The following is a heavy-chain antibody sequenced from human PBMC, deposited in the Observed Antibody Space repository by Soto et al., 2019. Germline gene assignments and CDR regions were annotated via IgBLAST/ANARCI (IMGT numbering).Heavy chain of an antibody. J-gene: IGHJ5*02. V-gene: IGHV4-31*03. CDR1: GGSISSGTYF. Sequence: QVQLQESGPGLVKPSQTLSLTCTVSGGSISSGTYFWSWVRQRPGEGLEWIGNIYYTGITYYNLSLKSRVAISVDTSKTHFSLTLTSLTAADTAIYYCATVLLTPSTHLDRCGQVTLGTVSS. CDR3: ATVLLTPSTHLDR. CDR2: IYYTGIT. D-gene: IGHD2-15*01.